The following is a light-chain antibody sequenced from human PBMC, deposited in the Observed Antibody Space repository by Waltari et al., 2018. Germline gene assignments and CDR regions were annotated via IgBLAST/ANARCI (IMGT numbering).Light chain of an antibody. CDR1: QSVSDW. Sequence: DIQMTQSPSILSASVGDIVTITCRASQSVSDWLAWYHQKPGEVPKLLIYKASRLESGVPPRFSGSGSGTEFTLTISSLQPVDFATYYCQQYQSSSNTFGQGTKLEIK. J-gene: IGKJ2*01. CDR2: KAS. V-gene: IGKV1-5*03. CDR3: QQYQSSSNT.